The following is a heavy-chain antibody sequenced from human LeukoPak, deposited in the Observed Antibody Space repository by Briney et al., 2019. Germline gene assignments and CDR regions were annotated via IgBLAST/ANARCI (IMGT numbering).Heavy chain of an antibody. V-gene: IGHV4-34*08. Sequence: LRLSCAASGFTFSDYYMSWIRQPPGKGLEWIGEINHSGSTNYNPSLKSRVTISVDTSKNQFSLKLSSVTAADTAVYYCARGIVVVPAAHNWFDPWGQGTLVTVSS. CDR3: ARGIVVVPAAHNWFDP. CDR1: GFTFSDYY. D-gene: IGHD2-2*01. CDR2: INHSGST. J-gene: IGHJ5*02.